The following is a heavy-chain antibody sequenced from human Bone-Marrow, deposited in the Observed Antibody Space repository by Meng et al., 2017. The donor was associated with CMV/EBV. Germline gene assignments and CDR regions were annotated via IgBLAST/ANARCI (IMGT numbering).Heavy chain of an antibody. J-gene: IGHJ4*02. Sequence: VSKEEGKGREWGKDMRGRGGRKNKEEAEKGRLTIDRDNSKNKMYLQMNSLRAEDTDVYYCAKEDYYDSIDYWGQGTLVTVSS. CDR3: AKEDYYDSIDY. D-gene: IGHD3-22*01. V-gene: IGHV3-23*01. CDR2: MRGRGGRK.